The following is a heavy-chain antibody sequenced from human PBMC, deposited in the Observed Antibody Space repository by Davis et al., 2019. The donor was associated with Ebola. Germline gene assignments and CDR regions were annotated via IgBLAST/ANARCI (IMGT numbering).Heavy chain of an antibody. V-gene: IGHV3-33*01. D-gene: IGHD4-17*01. CDR3: AREAYGDYSCFDL. J-gene: IGHJ2*01. Sequence: PGGSLRLSCAASGFSFSTYGMHWVRQAPGKGLEWMTVIWYDGSKTYYADSAKGRFTISRDNSNNTLYLQINSLRAEDTAVYYCAREAYGDYSCFDLWGRGTLVTVSS. CDR2: IWYDGSKT. CDR1: GFSFSTYG.